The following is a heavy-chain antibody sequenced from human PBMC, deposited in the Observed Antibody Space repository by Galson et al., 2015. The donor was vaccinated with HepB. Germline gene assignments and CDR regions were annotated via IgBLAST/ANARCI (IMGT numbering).Heavy chain of an antibody. V-gene: IGHV3-30*03. CDR2: ISYDGSNK. Sequence: ALRLSCAASGFTFSSYGMHWVRQAPGKGLEWVAVISYDGSNKYYADSVKGRFAISRDNSKNTLYLQMNSLRAEDTAVYYCASRIAAANYADTSMVGDYWGQGTLVTVSS. CDR1: GFTFSSYG. CDR3: ASRIAAANYADTSMVGDY. D-gene: IGHD6-13*01. J-gene: IGHJ4*02.